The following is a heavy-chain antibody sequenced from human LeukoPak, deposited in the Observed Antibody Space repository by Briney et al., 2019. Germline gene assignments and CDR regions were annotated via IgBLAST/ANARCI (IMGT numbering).Heavy chain of an antibody. CDR2: INHSGST. J-gene: IGHJ4*02. D-gene: IGHD2-21*01. CDR1: GGSFSGYY. V-gene: IGHV4-34*01. CDR3: ARDRGGAYTFDY. Sequence: SETLSLTCAVYGGSFSGYYWSWIRQPPGKGLEWIGEINHSGSTNYNPSLKGRVTISVDTSNNQFSLNLSSVTAADTAIYYCARDRGGAYTFDYWGQGALVTVSS.